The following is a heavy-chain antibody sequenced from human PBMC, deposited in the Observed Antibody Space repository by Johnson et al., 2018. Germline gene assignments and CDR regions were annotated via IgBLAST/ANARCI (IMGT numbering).Heavy chain of an antibody. V-gene: IGHV4-34*01. CDR2: INHSGST. D-gene: IGHD3-10*01. J-gene: IGHJ6*03. CDR3: ARGGHLHKGSYYMDV. CDR1: GGSFSGYY. Sequence: QVQLQQWGAGLLKPSETLSLTCAVYGGSFSGYYWSWIRQPPGKGLEWIGEINHSGSTNYNPSLKSRVTISVDTSKNQFSLKLSSVTAADTAVYYCARGGHLHKGSYYMDVWGKGTTVTVSS.